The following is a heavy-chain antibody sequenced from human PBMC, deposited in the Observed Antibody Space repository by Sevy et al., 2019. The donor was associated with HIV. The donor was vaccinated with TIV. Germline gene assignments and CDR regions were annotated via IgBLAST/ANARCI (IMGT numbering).Heavy chain of an antibody. J-gene: IGHJ6*02. CDR1: GFTFSDYY. D-gene: IGHD6-13*01. CDR2: ISSSGSTI. CDR3: ARGEAAGTHYGMDV. Sequence: GGSLRLSCAASGFTFSDYYMSWIRQAPGKGLEWVSNISSSGSTIYYADTVKGRFTISRDNAKNSLYLQMNSLSAEATAVYYCARGEAAGTHYGMDVWGQGTTVTVSS. V-gene: IGHV3-11*01.